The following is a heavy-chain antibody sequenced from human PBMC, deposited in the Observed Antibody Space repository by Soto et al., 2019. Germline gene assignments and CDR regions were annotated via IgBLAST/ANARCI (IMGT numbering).Heavy chain of an antibody. CDR3: AKRGSSSYFDY. V-gene: IGHV3-23*01. J-gene: IGHJ4*02. CDR2: ISGSGDST. CDR1: GFTFSSYA. Sequence: EVQLLESGGGLVQPGGSLRLSCAASGFTFSSYAMSWVRQAPGKGLEWVSVISGSGDSTYYADSVKGRFTISRDNYKNTLYLQMNSLRAGDTAVYYCAKRGSSSYFDYWGQGTLVTVSS. D-gene: IGHD6-13*01.